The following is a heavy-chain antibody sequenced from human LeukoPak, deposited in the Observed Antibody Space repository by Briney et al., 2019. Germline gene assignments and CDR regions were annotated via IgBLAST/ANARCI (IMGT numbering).Heavy chain of an antibody. D-gene: IGHD1-26*01. CDR3: ARDLANTRADIVGATPRKNDAFDI. Sequence: PGGSLRLSCAASGFTFSSYAMHWVRQAPGKGLEWVAVMSYDGNNKYYADSVKGRFTISRDNSKNTLYLQMNSLRAEDTAVYYCARDLANTRADIVGATPRKNDAFDIWGQGTMVTVSS. V-gene: IGHV3-30-3*01. CDR1: GFTFSSYA. CDR2: MSYDGNNK. J-gene: IGHJ3*02.